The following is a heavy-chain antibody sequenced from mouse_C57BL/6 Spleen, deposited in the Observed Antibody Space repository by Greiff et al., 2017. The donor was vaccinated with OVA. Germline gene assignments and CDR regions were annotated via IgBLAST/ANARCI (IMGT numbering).Heavy chain of an antibody. Sequence: QVQLQQSGAELVRPGASVTLSCKASGYTFTDYEMHWVKQTPVHGLEWIGAIDPETGGTAYNQKFKGKAILTADKSSSTAYMELRSLTSEDSAVYYCTRVGPAYYGYPYFDYWGQGTTLTVSS. D-gene: IGHD2-9*01. V-gene: IGHV1-15*01. CDR2: IDPETGGT. CDR1: GYTFTDYE. CDR3: TRVGPAYYGYPYFDY. J-gene: IGHJ2*01.